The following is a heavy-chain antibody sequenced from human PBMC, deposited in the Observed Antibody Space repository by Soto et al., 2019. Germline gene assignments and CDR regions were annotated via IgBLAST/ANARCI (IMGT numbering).Heavy chain of an antibody. D-gene: IGHD5-12*01. Sequence: SETLSLTCTVSGGSISSGDYYWSWIRQPPGKGLEWIGYIYYGGSTYYNPSLKSRVTISVDTSKNQFSLKLSSVTAADTAVYYCAREYSGYRIDYWGQGTLVTVSS. J-gene: IGHJ4*02. CDR1: GGSISSGDYY. V-gene: IGHV4-30-4*01. CDR3: AREYSGYRIDY. CDR2: IYYGGST.